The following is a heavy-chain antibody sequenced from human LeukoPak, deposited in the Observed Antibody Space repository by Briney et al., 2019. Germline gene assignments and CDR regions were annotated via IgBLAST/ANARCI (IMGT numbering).Heavy chain of an antibody. J-gene: IGHJ4*02. CDR2: IYSGGSA. D-gene: IGHD6-19*01. Sequence: SETLSLTCTVSGCSISGYYWSWIRQPPGMGLEWIGNIYSGGSANYNPSLKSRVTISVDTSKNHFSLKMTSMTAADTAVYYCARLAGGSGLDYWGQGTLVTVSS. CDR3: ARLAGGSGLDY. CDR1: GCSISGYY. V-gene: IGHV4-59*01.